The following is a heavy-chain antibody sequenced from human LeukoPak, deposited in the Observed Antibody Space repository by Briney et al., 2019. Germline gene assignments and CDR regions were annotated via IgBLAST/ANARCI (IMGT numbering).Heavy chain of an antibody. Sequence: GASVTVSCKASRYTFTSYGISWGRQAFGQGLEWMGWINTYSGNRDYAQKIQGRVTLTTDRSTTTVYLELRSLRPDDTAVYYCARDRGIGWGGMIEDYYYGMDVWGQGTTVTVSS. D-gene: IGHD6-19*01. CDR1: RYTFTSYG. CDR2: INTYSGNR. V-gene: IGHV1-18*01. J-gene: IGHJ6*02. CDR3: ARDRGIGWGGMIEDYYYGMDV.